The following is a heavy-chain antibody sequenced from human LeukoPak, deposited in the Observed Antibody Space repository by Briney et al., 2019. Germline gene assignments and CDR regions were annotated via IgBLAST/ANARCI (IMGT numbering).Heavy chain of an antibody. D-gene: IGHD4/OR15-4a*01. J-gene: IGHJ4*02. CDR2: INPNSGGT. Sequence: ASVKVSCKAPGYTFTGYYMHWVRQAPGQGLEWMGWINPNSGGTNYAQKFQGRVTMTRDTSISTAYMELSRLRSDDTAVYYCARATTMVYYFDYWGQGTLVTVSS. CDR3: ARATTMVYYFDY. CDR1: GYTFTGYY. V-gene: IGHV1-2*02.